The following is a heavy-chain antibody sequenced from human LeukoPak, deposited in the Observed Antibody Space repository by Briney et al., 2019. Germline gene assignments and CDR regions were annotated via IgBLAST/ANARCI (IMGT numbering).Heavy chain of an antibody. CDR1: GGSISSYY. D-gene: IGHD4-11*01. CDR2: IYTSGTT. CDR3: ARQGSNAYNWFDT. V-gene: IGHV4-4*09. J-gene: IGHJ5*02. Sequence: SETLSLTCTVSGGSISSYYWSWIRQPPGKGLEWIGYIYTSGTTSYNPSLKSRVTISVDTSKNQFSLKLSSVTAADTAVYYCARQGSNAYNWFDTWGQGTLVTVSS.